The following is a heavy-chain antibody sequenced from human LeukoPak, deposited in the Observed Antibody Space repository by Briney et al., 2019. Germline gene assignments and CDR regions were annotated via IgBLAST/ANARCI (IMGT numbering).Heavy chain of an antibody. CDR1: GFTFSSYA. V-gene: IGHV3-23*01. CDR3: ASSGGTLYNYYYYMDV. CDR2: ISGSGGST. Sequence: PGGSLRLSCAASGFTFSSYAMSWVRQAPGKGLEWVSAISGSGGSTYYADSVKGRFTISRDNSKNTLYLQMNSLRAEDTAVYYCASSGGTLYNYYYYMDVWGKGTTVTVSS. D-gene: IGHD2-15*01. J-gene: IGHJ6*03.